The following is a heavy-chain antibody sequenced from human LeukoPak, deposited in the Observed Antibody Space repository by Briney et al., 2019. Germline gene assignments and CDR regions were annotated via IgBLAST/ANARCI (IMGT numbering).Heavy chain of an antibody. Sequence: PGGSLRLSCATSGFTFSSFAMTWVRQAPGKGLDWVSAISGSGGSTYYADSVEGRFTISRDNSKNTLYLQMSSLRAEDTAVYYCAKRTSGFCSSTSCYGHDFWGQGTLVTVSS. J-gene: IGHJ4*02. CDR3: AKRTSGFCSSTSCYGHDF. V-gene: IGHV3-23*01. CDR1: GFTFSSFA. D-gene: IGHD2-2*03. CDR2: ISGSGGST.